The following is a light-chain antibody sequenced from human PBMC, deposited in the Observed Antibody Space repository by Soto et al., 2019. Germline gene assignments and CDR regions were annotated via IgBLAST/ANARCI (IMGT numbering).Light chain of an antibody. CDR1: QSVDSTY. CDR2: GAS. V-gene: IGKV3-20*01. Sequence: IVLTQSPGTLSLSPGESATLSCRASQSVDSTYIAWYQQKPGQAPRLLIFGASGRATGIPDRLSGRGSGSDFTLTISRMDPEDFAVYYCQHYDSFRTFGQGTKVDIK. CDR3: QHYDSFRT. J-gene: IGKJ1*01.